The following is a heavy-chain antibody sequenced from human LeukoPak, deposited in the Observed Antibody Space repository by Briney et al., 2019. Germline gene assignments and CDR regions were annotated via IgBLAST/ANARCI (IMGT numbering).Heavy chain of an antibody. CDR2: ISSSGSTI. J-gene: IGHJ4*02. D-gene: IGHD2-2*01. V-gene: IGHV3-48*03. Sequence: GGSLRLSCAASGFTFSSYEMNWVRQAPGKGLEWVSYISSSGSTIYYADSVKPRFPISRDNAKDSLYLQMNSLRAEDTAVYYCARDGSSTSCLDYWGQGTLVTVSS. CDR1: GFTFSSYE. CDR3: ARDGSSTSCLDY.